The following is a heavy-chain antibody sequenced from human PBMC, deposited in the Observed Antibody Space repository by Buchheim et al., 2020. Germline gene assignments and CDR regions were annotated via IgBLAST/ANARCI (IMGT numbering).Heavy chain of an antibody. CDR2: IKEDGSDK. J-gene: IGHJ4*02. V-gene: IGHV3-7*01. D-gene: IGHD2-15*01. Sequence: EVQLVESGGGLVQPGGSLRLSCAASGFTFSTYWMSWVRQAPGKGLEWVANIKEDGSDKYYVDSVKGRFTVSRDNAKNSLYLQLNSLRSEDRAVYYCARDFWWLWDYWGQGTL. CDR3: ARDFWWLWDY. CDR1: GFTFSTYW.